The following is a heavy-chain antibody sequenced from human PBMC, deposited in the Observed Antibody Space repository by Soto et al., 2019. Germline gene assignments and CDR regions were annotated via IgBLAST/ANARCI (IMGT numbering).Heavy chain of an antibody. CDR1: GFTFSSYA. V-gene: IGHV3-23*01. CDR3: AKANLYCSGGSCWFDY. Sequence: GSLRLSCAASGFTFSSYAMSWVRQAPGKGLEWVSAISGSGGSTYYADSVKGRFTISRDNSKNTLYLQMNSLRAEDTAVYYCAKANLYCSGGSCWFDYWGQGTLVTVSS. J-gene: IGHJ4*02. D-gene: IGHD2-15*01. CDR2: ISGSGGST.